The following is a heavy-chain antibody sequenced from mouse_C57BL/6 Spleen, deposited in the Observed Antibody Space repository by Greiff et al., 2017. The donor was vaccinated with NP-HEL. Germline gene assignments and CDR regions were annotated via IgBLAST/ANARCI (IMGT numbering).Heavy chain of an antibody. Sequence: QVHVKQPGAELVKPGASVKVSCKASGYTFTSYWMHWVKQRPGQGLEWIGRIHPSDSDTNYNQKFKGKATLTVDKSSSTAYMQLSSLTSEDSAVYYCALSMITTDRFAYWGQGTLVTVSA. CDR3: ALSMITTDRFAY. CDR2: IHPSDSDT. D-gene: IGHD2-4*01. V-gene: IGHV1-74*01. J-gene: IGHJ3*01. CDR1: GYTFTSYW.